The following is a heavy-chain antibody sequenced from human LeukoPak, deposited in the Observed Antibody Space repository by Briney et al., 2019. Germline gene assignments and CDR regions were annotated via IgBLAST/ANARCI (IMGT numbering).Heavy chain of an antibody. CDR1: GFSLSTRGMR. D-gene: IGHD5-12*01. J-gene: IGHJ4*02. Sequence: SGPTLVNPTQTLTLTCTFSGFSLSTRGMRVSWIRQPPGKALEWLARIDWDDDKFYSTSLKTRLTISKDTSKNQVVLTMTNMDPVDTATYYCARNIVATTTFLFDYWGQGTLVTVSS. V-gene: IGHV2-70*04. CDR3: ARNIVATTTFLFDY. CDR2: IDWDDDK.